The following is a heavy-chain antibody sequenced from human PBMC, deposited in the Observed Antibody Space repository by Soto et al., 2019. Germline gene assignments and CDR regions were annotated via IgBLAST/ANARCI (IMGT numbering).Heavy chain of an antibody. V-gene: IGHV4-39*01. J-gene: IGHJ5*02. Sequence: PSEALSLTCTVSGGSISSSSYYWGWIRQPPGKGLEWIGSIYYSGSTYYNPSLKSRVTISVDTSKNQFSLKLSSVTAADTAVYYCASQYCSGGSCYGVIGKNWLDPWGQGTLVTVSS. D-gene: IGHD2-15*01. CDR3: ASQYCSGGSCYGVIGKNWLDP. CDR2: IYYSGST. CDR1: GGSISSSSYY.